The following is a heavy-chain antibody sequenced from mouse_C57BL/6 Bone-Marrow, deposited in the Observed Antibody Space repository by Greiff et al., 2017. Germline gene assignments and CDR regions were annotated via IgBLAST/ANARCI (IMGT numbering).Heavy chain of an antibody. CDR1: RYAFTNYL. CDR2: INPGSGGT. D-gene: IGHD4-1*01. V-gene: IGHV1-54*01. Sequence: QVQLQQSGAELVRPGTSVKVSCKASRYAFTNYLIEWVNQRPGQGLEWIGVINPGSGGTNYNEKFKGKATLTADKSSSTAYMQLSSLTSEDSAVYFCARSKNWDSWFAYWGQGTLVTVSA. J-gene: IGHJ3*01. CDR3: ARSKNWDSWFAY.